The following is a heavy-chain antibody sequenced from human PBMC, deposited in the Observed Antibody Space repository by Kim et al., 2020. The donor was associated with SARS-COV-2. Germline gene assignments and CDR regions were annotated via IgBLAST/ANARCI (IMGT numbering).Heavy chain of an antibody. D-gene: IGHD3-10*01. CDR1: GGSFSGYY. CDR2: INHSGST. Sequence: SETLSLTCAVYGGSFSGYYWSWIRQPPGKGLEWIGEINHSGSTNYNPSLKSRVTISVDTSKNQSSLKLSSVTASDTAVYYCASRYYYGSGRLDVCGQGTT. J-gene: IGHJ6*02. CDR3: ASRYYYGSGRLDV. V-gene: IGHV4-34*01.